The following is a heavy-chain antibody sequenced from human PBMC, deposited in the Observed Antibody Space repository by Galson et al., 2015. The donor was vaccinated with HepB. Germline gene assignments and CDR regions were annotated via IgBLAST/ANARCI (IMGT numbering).Heavy chain of an antibody. D-gene: IGHD2-8*01. Sequence: PALVKPTQTLTLTCTVSGFSLSNARMGVSWIRQPPGKALERLAHIFSNDEKSYSTSLKSRLTISKDTSKSQVVLTMTNMDPVDTATYYCARTTKDSYCTNGVCYPPWFDPWGQGTLVTVSS. V-gene: IGHV2-26*01. CDR2: IFSNDEK. J-gene: IGHJ5*02. CDR3: ARTTKDSYCTNGVCYPPWFDP. CDR1: GFSLSNARMG.